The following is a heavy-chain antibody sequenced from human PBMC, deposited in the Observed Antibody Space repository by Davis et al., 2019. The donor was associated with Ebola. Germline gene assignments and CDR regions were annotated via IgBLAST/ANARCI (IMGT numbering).Heavy chain of an antibody. D-gene: IGHD6-19*01. Sequence: ASVKVSCKASGYTFTSYYMHWVRQATGQGLEWMGWMNPNSGNTGYAQKFQGRVTMTRNTSISTAYMELSSLRSEDTAVYYCARGRRIAVAGTDYWGQGTLVTVSS. CDR2: MNPNSGNT. J-gene: IGHJ4*02. CDR1: GYTFTSYY. CDR3: ARGRRIAVAGTDY. V-gene: IGHV1-8*02.